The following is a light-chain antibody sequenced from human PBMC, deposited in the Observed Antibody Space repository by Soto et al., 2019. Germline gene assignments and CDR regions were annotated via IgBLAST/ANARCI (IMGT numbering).Light chain of an antibody. J-gene: IGKJ1*01. V-gene: IGKV3-20*01. Sequence: EIVLTQSPGTLSLSPGERATLSGRASQSVSSSYLAWYQQKPGQAPRLLIYGASSRATGIPDRFSGSGSGTDFTLTISRLEPEDFAVYYCQQYGSSTWMFGQGTKVDIK. CDR3: QQYGSSTWM. CDR1: QSVSSSY. CDR2: GAS.